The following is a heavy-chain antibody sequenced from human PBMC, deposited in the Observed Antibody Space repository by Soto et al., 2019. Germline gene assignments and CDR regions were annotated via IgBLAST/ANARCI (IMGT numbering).Heavy chain of an antibody. D-gene: IGHD6-13*01. J-gene: IGHJ5*02. V-gene: IGHV3-7*01. CDR3: ARGPEGYHLLSNSWFDP. Sequence: EVQLVESGGGLVQPGGSLRLSCAASGFSFSNYWMTWVRQAPGKGLEWVANIKQDGGEKYYVDSVRGRFAVSRDNAKNSLYLQISSLRAEDTAVYYCARGPEGYHLLSNSWFDPWGQGTLVTVSS. CDR1: GFSFSNYW. CDR2: IKQDGGEK.